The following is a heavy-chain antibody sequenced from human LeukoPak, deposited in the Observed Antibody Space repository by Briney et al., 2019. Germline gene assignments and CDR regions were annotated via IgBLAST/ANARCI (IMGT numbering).Heavy chain of an antibody. Sequence: ASVKVSCKASGFKFTNFNFNWVRQAPGQGLEWMGWISVHNGNTNYGQKFQGRVNLTTDTSTNTVYMELRSLRSDDTAIYYCAREVGSGWYYFDYWGEGTLVTVSS. CDR3: AREVGSGWYYFDY. D-gene: IGHD6-19*01. J-gene: IGHJ4*02. CDR1: GFKFTNFN. V-gene: IGHV1-18*01. CDR2: ISVHNGNT.